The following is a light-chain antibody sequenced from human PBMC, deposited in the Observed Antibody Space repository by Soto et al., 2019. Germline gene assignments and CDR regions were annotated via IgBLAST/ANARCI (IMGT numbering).Light chain of an antibody. CDR3: QQYGSSPET. CDR2: GAS. J-gene: IGKJ5*01. V-gene: IGKV3-20*01. Sequence: ETVMTQSPVTPSVSPGGGAPLSCRASQTINNNLAWYHQKPGQAPRLLIYGASSRATGIPDRFSGSGSGTDFTLTINRLEPEDFAVYYCQQYGSSPETFGQGTRLEIK. CDR1: QTINNN.